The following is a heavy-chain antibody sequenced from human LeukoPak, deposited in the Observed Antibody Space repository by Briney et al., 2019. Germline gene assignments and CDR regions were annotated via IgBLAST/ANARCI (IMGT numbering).Heavy chain of an antibody. CDR1: GYTFTSYD. D-gene: IGHD1-26*01. CDR3: ARGRYRSDY. CDR2: MNPNSVRT. Sequence: GASVKVSCKTSGYTFTSYDINWVRQGTGQGLEWMGWMNPNSVRTGLAQKFQGRVTMTRNTSINTGYMELTSLRSEHTAVYNCARGRYRSDYWGQGTLVTVSS. V-gene: IGHV1-8*01. J-gene: IGHJ4*02.